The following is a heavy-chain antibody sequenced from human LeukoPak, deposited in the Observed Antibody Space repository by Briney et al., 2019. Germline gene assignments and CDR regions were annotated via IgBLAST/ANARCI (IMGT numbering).Heavy chain of an antibody. CDR3: ARLVDGANTRVDS. V-gene: IGHV4-59*08. Sequence: SETLSLTCTVSRGSISPDHCAWIRQPHGKGLEWIGYTFYTVRARYNPSLEARATLTVAMSKNQVSLNLRTVTAADTPTYYCARLVDGANTRVDSWGQGSLVTVSS. CDR2: TFYTVRA. D-gene: IGHD4/OR15-4a*01. CDR1: RGSISPDH. J-gene: IGHJ4*02.